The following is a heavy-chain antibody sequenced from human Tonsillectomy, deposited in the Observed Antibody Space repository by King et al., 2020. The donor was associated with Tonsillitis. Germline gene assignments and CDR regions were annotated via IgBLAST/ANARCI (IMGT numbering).Heavy chain of an antibody. Sequence: VQLQESGPGLVKPSQTLTLTCAVSGDSINSGSYSWSWIRQPPGKGLEWIGYINFSGATYYSPSLERRITISLDTSKNHFSLRLTSVTAADTAMYYCARAADYGANWIDPWGQGALVTVSS. V-gene: IGHV4-30-4*07. CDR2: INFSGAT. CDR1: GDSINSGSYS. J-gene: IGHJ5*02. CDR3: ARAADYGANWIDP. D-gene: IGHD4-17*01.